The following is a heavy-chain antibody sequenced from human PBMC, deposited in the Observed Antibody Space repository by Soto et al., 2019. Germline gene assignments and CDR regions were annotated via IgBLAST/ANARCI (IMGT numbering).Heavy chain of an antibody. CDR3: AKETGYSYGFQPNALDV. CDR1: GFTFSRYA. J-gene: IGHJ6*02. V-gene: IGHV3-23*01. CDR2: ISSRGDRT. D-gene: IGHD5-18*01. Sequence: PGGSLRLSCAGSGFTFSRYAMNWVRQAPGKGLEWVSIISSRGDRTSYAESVKGRFTISRDDSKNTLFLHMNSLGAEDTAVYYCAKETGYSYGFQPNALDVWGQGTTFTGS.